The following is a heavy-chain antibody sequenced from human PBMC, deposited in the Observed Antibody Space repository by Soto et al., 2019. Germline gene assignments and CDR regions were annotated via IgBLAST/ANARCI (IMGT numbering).Heavy chain of an antibody. J-gene: IGHJ4*02. Sequence: SETLSLTCTVSGGSISSYYWSWIRQPPGKGLEWIGYIYYSGSTNYNPSLKSRVTISVDTSKNQFSLKLSSVTAADTAVYYCARASRKYFFDYWGRGTLVTVSS. CDR1: GGSISSYY. V-gene: IGHV4-59*01. CDR3: ARASRKYFFDY. CDR2: IYYSGST. D-gene: IGHD2-2*01.